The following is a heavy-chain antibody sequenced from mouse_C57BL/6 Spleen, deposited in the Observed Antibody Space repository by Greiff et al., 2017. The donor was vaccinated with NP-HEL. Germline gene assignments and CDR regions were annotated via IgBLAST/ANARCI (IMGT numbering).Heavy chain of an antibody. V-gene: IGHV1-81*01. CDR3: ARIVTTVVGDY. J-gene: IGHJ2*01. CDR2: IYPRSGNT. CDR1: GYTFTSYG. Sequence: VKLMESGAELARPGASVKLSCKASGYTFTSYGISWVKQRTGQGLEWIGEIYPRSGNTYYNEKFKGKATLTADKSSSTAYMELRSLTSEDSAVYFCARIVTTVVGDYWGQGTTLTVSS. D-gene: IGHD1-1*01.